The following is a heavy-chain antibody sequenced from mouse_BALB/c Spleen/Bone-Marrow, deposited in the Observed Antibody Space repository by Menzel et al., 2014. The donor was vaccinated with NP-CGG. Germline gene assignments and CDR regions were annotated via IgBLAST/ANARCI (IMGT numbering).Heavy chain of an antibody. D-gene: IGHD2-4*01. V-gene: IGHV5-17*02. CDR3: TRKGALITHYYAMDY. J-gene: IGHJ4*01. Sequence: EVKLVESGGGLVQPGGSRKLSCAASGFTFSSFGMHWVRQAPEKGLEWVAYISSGSSTIYYADTVKGRFTISRDNPKNTLFLRMTSLRSEDTAMYYCTRKGALITHYYAMDYWGQGTSVTVSS. CDR2: ISSGSSTI. CDR1: GFTFSSFG.